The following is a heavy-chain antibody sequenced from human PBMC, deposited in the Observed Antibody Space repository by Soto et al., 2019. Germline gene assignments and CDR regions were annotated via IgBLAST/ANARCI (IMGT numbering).Heavy chain of an antibody. D-gene: IGHD4-4*01. J-gene: IGHJ4*02. Sequence: PGGSLRLSCAASGFTFSNYAMSWVRQTQGKGLEWVSGISGSGGHTYYSDSVKGRFTISRDNSENTLYLQMNSLRAEDAAVYFCARGGSSNYDFAYWGLGTLVTVSS. V-gene: IGHV3-23*01. CDR3: ARGGSSNYDFAY. CDR2: ISGSGGHT. CDR1: GFTFSNYA.